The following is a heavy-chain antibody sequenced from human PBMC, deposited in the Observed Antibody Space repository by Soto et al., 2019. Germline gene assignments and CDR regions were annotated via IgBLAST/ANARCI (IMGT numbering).Heavy chain of an antibody. D-gene: IGHD2-8*01. J-gene: IGHJ3*01. CDR3: AHRVALMSVWNFGAFDF. CDR2: IYWDDDN. Sequence: QLTLKESGPPMVKPTQTLTLTCSFSGFSLTTYGVGVGWVRQPPGKALEWLAFIYWDDDNRYNPFLKSRLSTTKDTSKNQVVLTRTNMDPADTATYFCAHRVALMSVWNFGAFDFWGAGTLLTV. V-gene: IGHV2-5*02. CDR1: GFSLTTYGVG.